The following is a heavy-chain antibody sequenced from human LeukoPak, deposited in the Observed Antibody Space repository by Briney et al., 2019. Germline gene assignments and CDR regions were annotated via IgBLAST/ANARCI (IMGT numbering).Heavy chain of an antibody. CDR2: LYPGDSTA. J-gene: IGHJ4*02. CDR1: GYIFPTYW. V-gene: IGHV5-51*01. D-gene: IGHD6-13*01. CDR3: ASISWSSEYYFDY. Sequence: GESLKISCKGSGYIFPTYWVGWVRQTPGRGLEWMGSLYPGDSTARYSPSFQGRITISVDKSISTAYLQWSSLMASDTAMCYCASISWSSEYYFDYWGQGTLVTVSS.